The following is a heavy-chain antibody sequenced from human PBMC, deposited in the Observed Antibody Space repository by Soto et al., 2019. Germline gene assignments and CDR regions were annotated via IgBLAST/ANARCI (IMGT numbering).Heavy chain of an antibody. J-gene: IGHJ4*02. CDR3: AREYTYGSNFFDC. CDR2: ISHSGST. Sequence: QVQLQESGPGLVKPSQTLSLTCTVSGGSIGSAAYYWSWLRQHPGEGLEWIGYISHSGSTYYNPSLKSRVIISVDTSTNQFSLSLTSVTAADTAVYYCAREYTYGSNFFDCWGQGALVTVSS. V-gene: IGHV4-31*03. CDR1: GGSIGSAAYY. D-gene: IGHD5-18*01.